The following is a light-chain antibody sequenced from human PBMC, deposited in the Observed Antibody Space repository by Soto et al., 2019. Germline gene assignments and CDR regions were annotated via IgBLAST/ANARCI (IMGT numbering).Light chain of an antibody. CDR1: QSILDRSYNKDF. CDR2: WAS. V-gene: IGKV4-1*01. J-gene: IGKJ4*01. Sequence: DIVMTQSPDSLAVSLGERASINCKSSQSILDRSYNKDFLAWYQQKPGQPPKLLIYWASTREAGVPDRFSGGGSGTDFTLTISSLEAEDVAVYYCQHYCTYPVTFGGGTKVEI. CDR3: QHYCTYPVT.